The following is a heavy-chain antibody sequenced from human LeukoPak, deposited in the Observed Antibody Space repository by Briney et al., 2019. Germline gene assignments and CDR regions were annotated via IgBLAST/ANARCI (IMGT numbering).Heavy chain of an antibody. D-gene: IGHD2-15*01. CDR3: ATDKSCSGGSCYPFFDY. Sequence: EASVKVSCKASGYTFTSYGISWVRQAPGRGLEWMGWISAYTGNTIYAQKFQGRVTMTTDTSTSTAYMELRSLRSDDTAVYYCATDKSCSGGSCYPFFDYWGQGTLVTVSS. V-gene: IGHV1-18*01. J-gene: IGHJ4*02. CDR1: GYTFTSYG. CDR2: ISAYTGNT.